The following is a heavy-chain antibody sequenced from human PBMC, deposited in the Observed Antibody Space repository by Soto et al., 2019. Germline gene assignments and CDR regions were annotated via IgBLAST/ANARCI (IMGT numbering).Heavy chain of an antibody. CDR3: ARFYDSSGYPNPDAFDI. J-gene: IGHJ3*02. CDR1: GYTFTSYD. D-gene: IGHD3-22*01. CDR2: INPSGGST. V-gene: IGHV1-46*01. Sequence: ASVKVSCKASGYTFTSYDMHWVRQAPGQGLEWMGRINPSGGSTNYAQKFQGRVTMTRDTSTSTAYMELSSLRSEDTAVYYCARFYDSSGYPNPDAFDIWGQGTMVTVSS.